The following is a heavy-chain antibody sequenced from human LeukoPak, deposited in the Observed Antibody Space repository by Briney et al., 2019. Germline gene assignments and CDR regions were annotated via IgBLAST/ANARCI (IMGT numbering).Heavy chain of an antibody. CDR1: GYTFTSYG. D-gene: IGHD3-10*01. Sequence: ASVKVSCKPSGYTFTSYGISWVRQAPGQGLEWMGWISAYNGNTNYAQKLQGRVTMTTDTSTSTAYMELRRLRSDDTAVYYCARIRPRIGYITTVVPYYFDYWGQGTLVTVSS. CDR3: ARIRPRIGYITTVVPYYFDY. CDR2: ISAYNGNT. J-gene: IGHJ4*02. V-gene: IGHV1-18*01.